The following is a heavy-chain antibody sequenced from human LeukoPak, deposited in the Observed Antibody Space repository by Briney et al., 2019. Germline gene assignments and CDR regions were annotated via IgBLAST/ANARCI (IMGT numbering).Heavy chain of an antibody. J-gene: IGHJ3*02. CDR3: AKDPGLDAGAFDI. Sequence: GGSLRLSCAASGFTFSNYAMSWVRQAPRKGLECVSAISDSGDKTDYADSVRGRFTIYRDNSKNTLYLQMNSLRAEDTAVYYCAKDPGLDAGAFDIWGQGTMVTVSS. CDR1: GFTFSNYA. D-gene: IGHD1-14*01. CDR2: ISDSGDKT. V-gene: IGHV3-23*01.